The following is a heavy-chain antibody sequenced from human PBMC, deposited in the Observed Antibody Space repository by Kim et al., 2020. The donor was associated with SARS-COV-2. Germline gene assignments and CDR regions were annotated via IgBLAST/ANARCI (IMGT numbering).Heavy chain of an antibody. CDR2: IGTLYDT. J-gene: IGHJ4*02. CDR1: GLTFSRAD. Sequence: GGSLRLSCAASGLTFSRADMHWVRQGTGKRLEWVSAIGTLYDTFYADSVKGRFTISRDNAKNSLYLQMNSLRAGDTAVYYCVRHRTGGWYGDFDYWGQGTLVTVSS. CDR3: VRHRTGGWYGDFDY. D-gene: IGHD6-19*01. V-gene: IGHV3-13*01.